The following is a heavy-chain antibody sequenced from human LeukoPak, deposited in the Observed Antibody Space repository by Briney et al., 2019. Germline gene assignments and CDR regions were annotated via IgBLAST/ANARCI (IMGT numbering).Heavy chain of an antibody. CDR1: GGSFSGYY. D-gene: IGHD3-22*01. CDR3: ACDQYDSNRFYGMDV. Sequence: KPSETLSLTCAVYGGSFSGYYWSWIRQPPGKGLEWIGEINHSGSTNYNPSLKSRVTISVDTSKNQFSLKLSSVTAADTAVYYCACDQYDSNRFYGMDVWGQGTTVTVSS. CDR2: INHSGST. V-gene: IGHV4-34*01. J-gene: IGHJ6*02.